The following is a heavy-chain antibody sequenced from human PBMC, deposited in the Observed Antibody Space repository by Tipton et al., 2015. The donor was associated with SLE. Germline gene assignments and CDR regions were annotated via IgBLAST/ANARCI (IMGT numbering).Heavy chain of an antibody. CDR1: GGSISSGSYY. V-gene: IGHV4-61*02. Sequence: TLSLTCTVSGGSISSGSYYWSWIRQPAGKGLEWIGRIHTSGFTKYNPSLNSRVTISLDTSKNQFSLILSSVTAADTAVYYCARQDVVVPVEIWGQGTMVIVSS. J-gene: IGHJ3*02. D-gene: IGHD2-2*01. CDR2: IHTSGFT. CDR3: ARQDVVVPVEI.